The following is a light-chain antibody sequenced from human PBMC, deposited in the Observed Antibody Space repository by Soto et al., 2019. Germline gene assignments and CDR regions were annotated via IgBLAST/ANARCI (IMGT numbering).Light chain of an antibody. CDR2: DAS. V-gene: IGKV1-33*01. CDR3: QQYDNLPLT. J-gene: IGKJ4*01. Sequence: DIQMTQSPSSLSASVGDRVTITCRASHSITNWLAWYQQKPGKAPKLLIYDASDLETGVPSRFSGSGSGTDFTFTINSLQPEDIATYYCQQYDNLPLTFGGGTKVDI. CDR1: HSITNW.